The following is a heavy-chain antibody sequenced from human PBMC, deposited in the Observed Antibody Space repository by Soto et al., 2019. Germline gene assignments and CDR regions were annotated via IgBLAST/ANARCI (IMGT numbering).Heavy chain of an antibody. Sequence: QVQLVQSGAEVKKPGASVKVSCKASGYTFTSYYMHWVRQAPGQGLEWMGIINPSGGSTSYAQKSQGRVTMTRDTSTSTVYMELSSLRSEDTAVYYCARGPRSGYHSGVFDYWGQGNLVTVSS. CDR1: GYTFTSYY. V-gene: IGHV1-46*01. CDR3: ARGPRSGYHSGVFDY. CDR2: INPSGGST. J-gene: IGHJ4*02. D-gene: IGHD3-3*01.